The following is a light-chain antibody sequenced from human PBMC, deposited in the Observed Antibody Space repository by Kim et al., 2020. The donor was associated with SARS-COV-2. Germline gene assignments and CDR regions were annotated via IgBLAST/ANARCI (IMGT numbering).Light chain of an antibody. CDR2: EGS. V-gene: IGLV2-23*01. J-gene: IGLJ1*01. CDR1: SSYVGNYNV. Sequence: QSALTQPASVSGSPGQSITISCTGTSSYVGNYNVVSWYQQYPGKAPKVMIYEGSKRPSGGSNRFSGSKSGNTASLTISGLQAEDEADYYCCSYARSSTYVFGTGNKVTVL. CDR3: CSYARSSTYV.